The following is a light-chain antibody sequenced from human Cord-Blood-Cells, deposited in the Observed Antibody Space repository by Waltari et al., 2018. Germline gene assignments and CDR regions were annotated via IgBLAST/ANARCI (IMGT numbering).Light chain of an antibody. CDR3: SSYTSSSTVV. J-gene: IGLJ3*02. V-gene: IGLV2-14*01. CDR1: SSDVGGYNY. Sequence: QSALTQPASVSGSPGQSITISCTGTSSDVGGYNYVSWYQPHPGKAPKLMNYDVSKRPSGVSNRFSGSKSGNTASLTISGLQAEDEADYYCSSYTSSSTVVFGGGTKLTVL. CDR2: DVS.